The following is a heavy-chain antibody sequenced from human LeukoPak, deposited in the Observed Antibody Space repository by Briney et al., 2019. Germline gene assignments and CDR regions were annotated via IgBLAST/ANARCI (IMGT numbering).Heavy chain of an antibody. V-gene: IGHV4-34*01. CDR2: INHNKTT. D-gene: IGHD6-6*01. CDR1: GGPFSSYY. J-gene: IGHJ4*02. Sequence: SETLSLTCAVYGGPFSSYYWTWIRQSPGKGLEWIGEINHNKTTNYNPSLTSRVTISVDTSKNQFSLNLTSVTAADTAVYYCAHSSSSLPTDSWGQGNLVTVSS. CDR3: AHSSSSLPTDS.